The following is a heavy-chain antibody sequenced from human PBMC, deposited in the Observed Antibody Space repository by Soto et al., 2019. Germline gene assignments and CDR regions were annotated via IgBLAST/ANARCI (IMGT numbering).Heavy chain of an antibody. D-gene: IGHD3-3*01. CDR2: IVVGSGNT. Sequence: EASVKVSCKASGFTFTSSAMQWVRQARGQRLEWIGWIVVGSGNTNYAQKFQERVTITRDMSTSTAYMELSSLRSEDTAVYYCAAAYTKDFWSGYYTNYYYYYMDVWGKGTTVTVSS. V-gene: IGHV1-58*02. CDR1: GFTFTSSA. J-gene: IGHJ6*03. CDR3: AAAYTKDFWSGYYTNYYYYYMDV.